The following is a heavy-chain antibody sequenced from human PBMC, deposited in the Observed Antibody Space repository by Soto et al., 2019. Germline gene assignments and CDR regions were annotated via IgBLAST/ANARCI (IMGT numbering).Heavy chain of an antibody. CDR3: AKDLSEWELTPTLDY. V-gene: IGHV3-23*01. D-gene: IGHD1-26*01. CDR2: ISGSGGST. Sequence: LRLSCAASGFTFSSYAMSWVRQAPGKGLEWVSAISGSGGSTYYADSVKGRFTISRDNSKNTLYLQMNSLRAEDTAVYYCAKDLSEWELTPTLDYWGQGTLVTVSS. J-gene: IGHJ4*02. CDR1: GFTFSSYA.